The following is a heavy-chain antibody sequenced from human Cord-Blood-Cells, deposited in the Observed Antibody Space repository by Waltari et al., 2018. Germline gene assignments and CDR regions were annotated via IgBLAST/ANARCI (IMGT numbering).Heavy chain of an antibody. J-gene: IGHJ3*02. CDR1: GYTFTGYY. CDR3: ARDLGHASDAFDI. CDR2: INPNSGGT. Sequence: QVQLVQSGAEVKKPGASVKVSCKASGYTFTGYYMHWVRQAPGQGLEWMGRINPNSGGTNYAQKFQGRVAMTRDTSISTSYMELSRLRSDDTAVYYCARDLGHASDAFDIWGQGTMVTVSS. V-gene: IGHV1-2*06. D-gene: IGHD2-8*01.